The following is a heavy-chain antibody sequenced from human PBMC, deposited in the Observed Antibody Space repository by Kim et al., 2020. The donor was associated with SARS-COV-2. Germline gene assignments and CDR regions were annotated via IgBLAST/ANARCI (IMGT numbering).Heavy chain of an antibody. J-gene: IGHJ6*02. D-gene: IGHD2-15*01. CDR3: ASLVVQEEYYGMDV. V-gene: IGHV3-48*03. CDR1: GFTFSSYE. Sequence: GGSLRLSCVASGFTFSSYEMNWVRQAPGKGLEWVSYINSEGSTTHYADFVKGRFTISRDNAQNSLYLQMNSLRAEDTAVYYCASLVVQEEYYGMDVWGQGTTVTVPS. CDR2: INSEGSTT.